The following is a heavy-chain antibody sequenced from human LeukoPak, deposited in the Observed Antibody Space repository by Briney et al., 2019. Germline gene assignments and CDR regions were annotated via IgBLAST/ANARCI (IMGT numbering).Heavy chain of an antibody. Sequence: KASETLSLTCAVYGGSFSGYYWSWIRQPPGKGLEWIGEINHSGSTNYNPSLKSRVTISVDTSKNQFSLKLSSVTAADTAVYYCARLGLYDSSGYYYVWGQGTLVTVSS. D-gene: IGHD3-22*01. J-gene: IGHJ1*01. V-gene: IGHV4-34*01. CDR3: ARLGLYDSSGYYYV. CDR1: GGSFSGYY. CDR2: INHSGST.